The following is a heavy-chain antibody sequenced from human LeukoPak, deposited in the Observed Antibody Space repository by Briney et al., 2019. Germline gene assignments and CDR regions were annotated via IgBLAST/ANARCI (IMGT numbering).Heavy chain of an antibody. V-gene: IGHV1-69*04. CDR3: ATYYYDSSGYVY. Sequence: SVKVSCKASGGTFSSYAISWVRQAPGQGLEWMGRIIPILGIANYAQKFQGRVTITTDESTSTAYMELSSLRSEDTAVYYCATYYYDSSGYVYWGQGTLVTVSS. CDR2: IIPILGIA. J-gene: IGHJ4*02. D-gene: IGHD3-22*01. CDR1: GGTFSSYA.